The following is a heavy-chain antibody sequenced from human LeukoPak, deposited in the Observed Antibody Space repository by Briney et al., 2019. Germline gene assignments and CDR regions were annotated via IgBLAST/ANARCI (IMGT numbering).Heavy chain of an antibody. J-gene: IGHJ4*02. D-gene: IGHD4-23*01. V-gene: IGHV3-21*01. CDR1: GFTFSSYS. CDR3: AREGKVSLYY. Sequence: GGSLRLSCAASGFTFSSYSMNWVRQAPGKGLEWVSSISSSSSYIYYAHSVKGRFTISRDNAKNSLYLQMNCLRAEDTTVYYCAREGKVSLYYWGQGTVVTVSS. CDR2: ISSSSSYI.